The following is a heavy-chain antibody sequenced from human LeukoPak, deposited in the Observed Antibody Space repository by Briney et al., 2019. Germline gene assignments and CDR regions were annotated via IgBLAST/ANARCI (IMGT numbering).Heavy chain of an antibody. Sequence: GRSLRLSCTASGVIFSNYAMDWVRQAPGKGLEGVAIISYDGSNKYYADSVKGRFTISRDNSKNTLYLQMNSLRAEDTAVYYCARDSGSVRDYLDYWGQGTLVTVSS. CDR3: ARDSGSVRDYLDY. CDR1: GVIFSNYA. D-gene: IGHD1-26*01. J-gene: IGHJ4*02. CDR2: ISYDGSNK. V-gene: IGHV3-30-3*01.